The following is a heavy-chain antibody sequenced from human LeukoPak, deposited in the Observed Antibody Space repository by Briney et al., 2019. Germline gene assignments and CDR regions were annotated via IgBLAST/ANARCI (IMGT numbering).Heavy chain of an antibody. D-gene: IGHD2-15*01. CDR3: ARVGGGRLGFDY. CDR1: GGSISSSSYY. J-gene: IGHJ4*02. Sequence: PSETLSLTCTVSGGSISSSSYYWGWIRQPPGKGPEWIGYIFYSGSTHYNPSLKRRVTLSLDTSKNQFSLKLSSVTAADTAIYYCARVGGGRLGFDYWGQGTLVTVSS. V-gene: IGHV4-31*03. CDR2: IFYSGST.